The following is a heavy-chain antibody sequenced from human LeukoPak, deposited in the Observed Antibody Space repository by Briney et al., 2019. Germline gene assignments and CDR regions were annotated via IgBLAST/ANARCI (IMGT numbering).Heavy chain of an antibody. CDR1: GFTSSSYA. Sequence: PGGSLRLSCAASGFTSSSYAMSWVRQAPGKGLEWVSAISGSGGSTYYADSVKGRFTISRDNSKNTLYLQMNSLRAEDTAVYYCASDRASYYYGSGSYYSPYWGQGTLVTVSS. D-gene: IGHD3-10*01. V-gene: IGHV3-23*01. J-gene: IGHJ4*02. CDR2: ISGSGGST. CDR3: ASDRASYYYGSGSYYSPY.